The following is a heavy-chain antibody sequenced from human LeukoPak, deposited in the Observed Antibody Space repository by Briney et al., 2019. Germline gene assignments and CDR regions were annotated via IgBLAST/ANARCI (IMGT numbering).Heavy chain of an antibody. V-gene: IGHV3-11*01. CDR3: ARDSTPVIVIAAGESLDV. J-gene: IGHJ6*02. CDR1: GFTFSDYY. D-gene: IGHD3-16*02. Sequence: GGSLRLSCAASGFTFSDYYMSWIRQAPGKGLEWVSYISSSGSTIYYADSVKGRFTISRDNAKNSLYLQMNSLRAEDTAVYYCARDSTPVIVIAAGESLDVWGQGTTVTISS. CDR2: ISSSGSTI.